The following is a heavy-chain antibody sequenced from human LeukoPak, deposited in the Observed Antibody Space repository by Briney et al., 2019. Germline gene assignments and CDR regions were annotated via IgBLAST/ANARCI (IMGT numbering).Heavy chain of an antibody. CDR3: TRMTAGHDY. V-gene: IGHV4-34*01. D-gene: IGHD2-21*02. CDR1: GVSFDDYY. CDR2: INHSGYT. Sequence: PSETLSLTCAVSGVSFDDYYWSWVRQTPGKGLEWIGEINHSGYTNDSPSLKSRVTLSIDTSRKQFSLTLRSVTVADTGIYYCTRMTAGHDYWGQGTLVTVSS. J-gene: IGHJ4*02.